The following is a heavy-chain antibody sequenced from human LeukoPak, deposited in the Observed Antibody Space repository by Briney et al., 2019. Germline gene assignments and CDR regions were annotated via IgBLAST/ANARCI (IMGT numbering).Heavy chain of an antibody. J-gene: IGHJ6*02. D-gene: IGHD4-23*01. V-gene: IGHV1-2*04. CDR1: GYTFTGYY. Sequence: ASVKVSCKASGYTFTGYYMHWVRQAPGQGLEWMGWINPNSGGTNYAQKFQGWVTMTRDTSISTAYMELSRLRSDDTAVYYCARGEGYGGIYGMDVWGQGTAVTVSS. CDR2: INPNSGGT. CDR3: ARGEGYGGIYGMDV.